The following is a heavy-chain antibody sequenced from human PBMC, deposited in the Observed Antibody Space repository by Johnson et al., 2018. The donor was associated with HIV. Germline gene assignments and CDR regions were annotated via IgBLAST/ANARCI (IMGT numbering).Heavy chain of an antibody. CDR1: GFSFSSYW. CDR3: ARDGQWLQSQRDAFDI. D-gene: IGHD5-24*01. V-gene: IGHV3-7*01. Sequence: VQLVESGGGLVQPGGSLRLSCAASGFSFSSYWMSWVRQAPGKGLEWVANTKQDGSEKYYVDSAKGRFTISRDNAKKSLYLQMNSLRAEDTAVYYCARDGQWLQSQRDAFDIWGQGTRVTVS. CDR2: TKQDGSEK. J-gene: IGHJ3*02.